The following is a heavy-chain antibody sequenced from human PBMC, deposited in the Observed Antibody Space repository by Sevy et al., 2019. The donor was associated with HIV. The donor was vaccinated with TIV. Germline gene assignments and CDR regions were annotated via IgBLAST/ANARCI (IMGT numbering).Heavy chain of an antibody. Sequence: GGSLRLSCAASGFTFSNYAMNWVRQTPGKGLEWVSSISGSGDNTYYADSVKGRFTISRDISYNTVTLQMSSLRAEDTAVYYCAKNENFWCGYLGMDVWGQGTTVTVSS. D-gene: IGHD3-3*01. J-gene: IGHJ6*02. V-gene: IGHV3-23*01. CDR1: GFTFSNYA. CDR2: ISGSGDNT. CDR3: AKNENFWCGYLGMDV.